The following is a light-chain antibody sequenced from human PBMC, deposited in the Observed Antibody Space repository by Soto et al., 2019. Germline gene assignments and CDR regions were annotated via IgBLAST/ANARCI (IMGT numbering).Light chain of an antibody. CDR1: SSDVGDYDS. V-gene: IGLV2-14*01. Sequence: QSALTHPASVSGSLGQSITISCTGTSSDVGDYDSVSWYQEHPGKAPKLMICDVTNRPSGVSNRFSGSKSGNTASLTISGLQAEDEADYYCSSYTSTSTQVFGTGTKVTVL. CDR2: DVT. J-gene: IGLJ1*01. CDR3: SSYTSTSTQV.